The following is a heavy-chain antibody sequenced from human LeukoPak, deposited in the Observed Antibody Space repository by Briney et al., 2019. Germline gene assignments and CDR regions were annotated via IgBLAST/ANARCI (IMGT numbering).Heavy chain of an antibody. CDR3: ARAPNSLYDSSGYYYFYDY. J-gene: IGHJ4*02. V-gene: IGHV1-69*02. Sequence: SVKVSCKASGGTFSSYTISWVRQAPGQGLEWMGRIIPILGIANYAQKFQGRVTITADKSTSTAYMELSSLRSEDTAVYHCARAPNSLYDSSGYYYFYDYWGQGTLVTVSS. CDR2: IIPILGIA. D-gene: IGHD3-22*01. CDR1: GGTFSSYT.